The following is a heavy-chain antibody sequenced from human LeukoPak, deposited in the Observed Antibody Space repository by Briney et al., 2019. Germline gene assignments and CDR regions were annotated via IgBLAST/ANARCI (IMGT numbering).Heavy chain of an antibody. CDR1: GGSISSYY. V-gene: IGHV4-59*01. Sequence: SETLSHTCTVSGGSISSYYWSWIRQPPGKGLEWIGYIYYSGSTNYNPSLKSRVTISVDTSKNQFSLKLSSVTAADTAVYYCATTSDFDWFWFDPWGQGTLVTVSS. CDR3: ATTSDFDWFWFDP. CDR2: IYYSGST. J-gene: IGHJ5*02. D-gene: IGHD3-9*01.